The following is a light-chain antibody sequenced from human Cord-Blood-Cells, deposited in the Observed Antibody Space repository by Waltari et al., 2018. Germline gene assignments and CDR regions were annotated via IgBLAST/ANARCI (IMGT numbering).Light chain of an antibody. CDR2: SAS. J-gene: IGKJ1*01. V-gene: IGKV1-39*01. CDR3: QQSYSTPRT. CDR1: QSISSY. Sequence: DIQMTKSPSSLSAPVGDRVTIPCRASQSISSYFDWYQQKPGKAPKLLIYSASSLQSGVPSRFSGSGSGTEFTLTISSLQPEDFSTYYCQQSYSTPRTFGQGTKVEIK.